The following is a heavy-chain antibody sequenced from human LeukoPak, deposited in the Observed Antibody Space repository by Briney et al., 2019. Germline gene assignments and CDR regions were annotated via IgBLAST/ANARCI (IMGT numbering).Heavy chain of an antibody. CDR1: GFTFSSYE. V-gene: IGHV3-48*03. J-gene: IGHJ4*02. CDR2: ISSSGSTI. CDR3: ARDQRYCSSSSCPWEPFDY. D-gene: IGHD2-2*01. Sequence: GGSLRLSCAASGFTFSSYEMNCVRQAPGKGLEWVSYISSSGSTIYYADSVKGRFTISRDNAKNSLYLQMNSLRAEDTAVYYCARDQRYCSSSSCPWEPFDYWGQGTLVTVSS.